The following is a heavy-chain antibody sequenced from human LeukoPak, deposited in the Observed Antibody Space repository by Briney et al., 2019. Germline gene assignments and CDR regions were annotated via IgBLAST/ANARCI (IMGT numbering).Heavy chain of an antibody. Sequence: ASVKVSCKASGYTFTSYAMHWVRQAPGQRLEWMGWINAGNGNTKYSQKFQGRVTITRDTSASTAYMELSSLRSEDTAAYYCARSLRWLHYLDYWGQGTLVTVSS. CDR3: ARSLRWLHYLDY. D-gene: IGHD4-23*01. CDR1: GYTFTSYA. V-gene: IGHV1-3*01. CDR2: INAGNGNT. J-gene: IGHJ4*02.